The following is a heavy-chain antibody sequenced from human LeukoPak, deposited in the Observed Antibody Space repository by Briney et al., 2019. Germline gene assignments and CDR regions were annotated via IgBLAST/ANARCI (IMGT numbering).Heavy chain of an antibody. Sequence: GASVKVSCKASGGTFSSYAISWVRQAPGQGLEWMGGIIPIFGTANYAQQFQGRVTLTTDESTSTAYMVLSSLRSEDTAVYYCARSNIAARRFGLGFYMDVWGKGTTVTVSS. D-gene: IGHD6-6*01. CDR2: IIPIFGTA. CDR3: ARSNIAARRFGLGFYMDV. V-gene: IGHV1-69*05. CDR1: GGTFSSYA. J-gene: IGHJ6*03.